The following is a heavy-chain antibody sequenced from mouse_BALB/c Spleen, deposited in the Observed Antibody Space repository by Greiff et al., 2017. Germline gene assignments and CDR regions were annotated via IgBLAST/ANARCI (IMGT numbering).Heavy chain of an antibody. CDR3: ARDWTMITTEKYAMDY. D-gene: IGHD2-4*01. Sequence: VKLMESGPGLVAPSQSLSITCTVSGFSLTGYGVNWVRQPPGKGLEWLGMIWGDGSTDYNSALKSRLSISKDNSKSQVFLKMNSLQTDDTARYYCARDWTMITTEKYAMDYWGQGTSVTVSS. J-gene: IGHJ4*01. CDR2: IWGDGST. V-gene: IGHV2-6-7*01. CDR1: GFSLTGYG.